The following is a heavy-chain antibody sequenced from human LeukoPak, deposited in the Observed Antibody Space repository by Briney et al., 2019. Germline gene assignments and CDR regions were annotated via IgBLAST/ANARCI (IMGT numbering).Heavy chain of an antibody. V-gene: IGHV3-30*02. CDR2: IRSDGSNK. D-gene: IGHD3-10*01. Sequence: EGSLRLSCAASGFTFSYYGIHWVRQAPGKGLDWVAFIRSDGSNKYYADSVKGRFTISRDNSKNTLYLELHSLRTEDTAVYYCARVMVRGVIAYLGYWGQGTLVTVSS. CDR3: ARVMVRGVIAYLGY. CDR1: GFTFSYYG. J-gene: IGHJ4*02.